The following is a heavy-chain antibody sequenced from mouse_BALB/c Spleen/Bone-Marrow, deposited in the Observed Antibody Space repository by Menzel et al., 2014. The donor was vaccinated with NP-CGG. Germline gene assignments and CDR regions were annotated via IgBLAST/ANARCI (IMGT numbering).Heavy chain of an antibody. Sequence: VQLVESGPGLVAPSQNLSITCTVSGFSLTNYGVHWIRQPPGKGLEWLGIIWAGGSTNYNSALMSRLSISKDNSKSQVFFKMNSLQTDDTAIYYCATYDYDGRFDYWGQGTTLTVSS. CDR1: GFSLTNYG. CDR2: IWAGGST. D-gene: IGHD2-4*01. J-gene: IGHJ2*01. CDR3: ATYDYDGRFDY. V-gene: IGHV2-9*02.